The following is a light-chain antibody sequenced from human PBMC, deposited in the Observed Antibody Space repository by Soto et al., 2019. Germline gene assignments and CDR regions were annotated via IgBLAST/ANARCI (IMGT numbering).Light chain of an antibody. V-gene: IGKV1-12*01. Sequence: DIEMTQSPSSVSASVGDRVTITCRASQGISSWLAWYQQKPGKAPKLLIYAASSLQSGVPSRFSGSGSGTDFTLTISSLQPEDDSIYYCQQRSIWPPWTFGQGTKVDIK. CDR2: AAS. CDR1: QGISSW. CDR3: QQRSIWPPWT. J-gene: IGKJ1*01.